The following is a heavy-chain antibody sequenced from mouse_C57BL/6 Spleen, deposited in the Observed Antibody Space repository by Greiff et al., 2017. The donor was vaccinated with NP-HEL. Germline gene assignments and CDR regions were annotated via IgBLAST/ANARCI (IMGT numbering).Heavy chain of an antibody. CDR2: IDPSDSYT. V-gene: IGHV1-69*01. Sequence: QVQLQQPGAELVMPGASVKLSCKASGYTFTSYWMHWVKQRPGQGLEWIGEIDPSDSYTNYNQKFKGKSTLTVDKSSSTAYMQLSSLTSEDSAVYYCARWDGSIYDYWGQGTTLTVSS. J-gene: IGHJ2*01. D-gene: IGHD1-1*01. CDR3: ARWDGSIYDY. CDR1: GYTFTSYW.